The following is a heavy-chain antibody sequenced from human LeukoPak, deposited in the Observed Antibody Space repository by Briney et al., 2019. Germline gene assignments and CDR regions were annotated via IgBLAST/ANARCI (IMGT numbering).Heavy chain of an antibody. Sequence: PGGSLRLSCAASGFTFSSYGMHWVRQAPGQGLEWVAAISSDGSDKKYADSVKGRFSISRDNSKNTLSLQMNTLRTEDTAVYYCAKDVYDSSAYYYDYWGQGTLVTVSS. D-gene: IGHD3-22*01. CDR2: ISSDGSDK. J-gene: IGHJ4*02. CDR1: GFTFSSYG. CDR3: AKDVYDSSAYYYDY. V-gene: IGHV3-30*18.